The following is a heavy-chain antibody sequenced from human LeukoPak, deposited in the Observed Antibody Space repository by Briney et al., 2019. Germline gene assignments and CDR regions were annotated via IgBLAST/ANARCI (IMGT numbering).Heavy chain of an antibody. J-gene: IGHJ4*02. Sequence: SETLSLTCTVSGYSLSSGYYWGWIRQPPGKGLEWIGSVDHSGGTYYNPSLRSRVSISVDTSKNQFSLKLSSVTAADTAVYYCARDTGGYSSSLYFDYWGQGTLVTVSS. D-gene: IGHD6-6*01. V-gene: IGHV4-38-2*02. CDR1: GYSLSSGYY. CDR2: VDHSGGT. CDR3: ARDTGGYSSSLYFDY.